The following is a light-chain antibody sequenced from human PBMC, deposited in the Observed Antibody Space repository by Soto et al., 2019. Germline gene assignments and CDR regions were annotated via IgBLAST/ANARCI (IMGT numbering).Light chain of an antibody. Sequence: QSVLTQPPSVSGAPGQRVTISCTGSSSNIGAGYDVHWYQQLPGTAPKLLIYGNSNRPSGVPDRFSGSKSGTSASLAITGLQAEDEADYYCQSYDSSLSDHSVFGTGTKLTVL. J-gene: IGLJ1*01. V-gene: IGLV1-40*01. CDR1: SSNIGAGYD. CDR2: GNS. CDR3: QSYDSSLSDHSV.